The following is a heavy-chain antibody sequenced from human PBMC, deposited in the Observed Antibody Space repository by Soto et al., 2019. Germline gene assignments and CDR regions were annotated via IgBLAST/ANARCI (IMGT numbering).Heavy chain of an antibody. CDR1: GGSISSSSYY. J-gene: IGHJ5*02. D-gene: IGHD3-10*01. Sequence: SETLSLTCTVSGGSISSSSYYWGWIRQPPGKGLEWIGSIYYSGSTYYNPSLKSRVTISVDTSKNQFSLKLSSVTAADTAVYYCGRQALLWFVIWFDPWGQGTLVTVSS. CDR3: GRQALLWFVIWFDP. V-gene: IGHV4-39*01. CDR2: IYYSGST.